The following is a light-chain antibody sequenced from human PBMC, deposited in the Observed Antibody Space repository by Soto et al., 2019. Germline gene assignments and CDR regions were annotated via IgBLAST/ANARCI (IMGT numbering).Light chain of an antibody. CDR3: CSYTSSSTYV. CDR2: EVS. CDR1: SSDVGGYNY. V-gene: IGLV2-14*01. J-gene: IGLJ1*01. Sequence: QSALTQPASVSGSPGQSITISCTGTSSDVGGYNYVSWFQKHPGIAPKLMIYEVSNRPSGVSDRFSGSKSGSTASLTISGLQAXXXADYYCCSYTSSSTYVFGSGTKVTVL.